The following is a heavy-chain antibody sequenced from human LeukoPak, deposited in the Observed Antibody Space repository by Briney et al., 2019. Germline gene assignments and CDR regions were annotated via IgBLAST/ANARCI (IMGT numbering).Heavy chain of an antibody. Sequence: ASVKVSCKASGYIFTNYGISWVRQAPGQGLEWMGWISGYNGNTKYAQKGQGRVTMTTDTSTSTAYMELRSLRSDDTAVYYCARAIVVVPAAKGAVDYWGQGTLVTVSS. CDR3: ARAIVVVPAAKGAVDY. D-gene: IGHD2-2*01. CDR1: GYIFTNYG. J-gene: IGHJ4*02. V-gene: IGHV1-18*01. CDR2: ISGYNGNT.